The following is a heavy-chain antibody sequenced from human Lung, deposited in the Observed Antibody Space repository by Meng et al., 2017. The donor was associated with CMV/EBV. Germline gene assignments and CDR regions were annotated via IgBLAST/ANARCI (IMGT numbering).Heavy chain of an antibody. V-gene: IGHV4-31*03. CDR1: GGSIGSGGYY. CDR2: IYYTGST. CDR3: AREAGRDGYATPKFDY. J-gene: IGHJ4*02. Sequence: QVQLRESGPGLVKPSQPLSLTCTVSGGSIGSGGYYWSWIRQHPGKGLEWIGYIYYTGSTFYNPSLKSRVTISVDTSKNQFSLKLIPATAADTAVYYCAREAGRDGYATPKFDYWGQGTLVTVSS. D-gene: IGHD5-24*01.